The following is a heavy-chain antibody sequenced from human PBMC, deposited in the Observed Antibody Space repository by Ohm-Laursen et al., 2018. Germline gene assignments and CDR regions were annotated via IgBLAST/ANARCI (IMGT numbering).Heavy chain of an antibody. D-gene: IGHD2-2*01. CDR3: ARAVRNQLVSDY. V-gene: IGHV1-8*01. CDR2: MNPNSGNT. CDR1: GYTFSTYG. Sequence: SSVKVSCKASGYTFSTYGIVWVRQAAGQGPEWMGWMNPNSGNTGYSGDTGYQHKFRGRITMTRDTSISTAYMELSGLTSKDTATYYCARAVRNQLVSDYWGQGTLVTVSS. J-gene: IGHJ4*02.